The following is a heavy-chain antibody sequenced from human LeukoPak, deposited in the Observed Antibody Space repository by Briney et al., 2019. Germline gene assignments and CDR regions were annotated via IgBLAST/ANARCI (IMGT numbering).Heavy chain of an antibody. V-gene: IGHV3-30*18. Sequence: PGRSLRLSCAASGFTFSSYGMHWVRQAPGKGLEWVAVISYDGSNKYYADSVKGRFTISRDNSKNTLYLQMNSLRAEDTAVYYCAKDDSNYGTFDYWGQGTLVTASS. CDR3: AKDDSNYGTFDY. CDR1: GFTFSSYG. D-gene: IGHD4-11*01. J-gene: IGHJ4*02. CDR2: ISYDGSNK.